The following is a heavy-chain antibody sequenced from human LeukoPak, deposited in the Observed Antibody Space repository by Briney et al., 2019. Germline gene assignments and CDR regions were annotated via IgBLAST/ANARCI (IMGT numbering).Heavy chain of an antibody. CDR3: AKSTGDSSGYYSHDAFDI. V-gene: IGHV3-23*01. CDR1: GFTFSSYA. Sequence: GGSLRLSCAASGFTFSSYAMSWVRQAPGKGLEWVSAISGSGGSTYYADSVKGRFTISRDNSKNTLYLQMNSLRAEDTAVYYCAKSTGDSSGYYSHDAFDIWGQGTMVTVSS. CDR2: ISGSGGST. D-gene: IGHD3-22*01. J-gene: IGHJ3*02.